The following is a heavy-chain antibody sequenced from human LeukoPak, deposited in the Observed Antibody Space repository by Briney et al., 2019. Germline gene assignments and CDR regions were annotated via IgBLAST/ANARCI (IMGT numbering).Heavy chain of an antibody. D-gene: IGHD4-17*01. J-gene: IGHJ4*02. CDR3: AKDKGAYGSETGFDI. CDR2: SSYDGDNK. Sequence: GGSLRLSCAPSGFTFSNYGMHWVRQAPGKGLEWVAVSSYDGDNKYYADSVKGRFTISRDISKITLYLQMNSLRPEDTAVYYCAKDKGAYGSETGFDIWGQGILVTVSS. V-gene: IGHV3-30*18. CDR1: GFTFSNYG.